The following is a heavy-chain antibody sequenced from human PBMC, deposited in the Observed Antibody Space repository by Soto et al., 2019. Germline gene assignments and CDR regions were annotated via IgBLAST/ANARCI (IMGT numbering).Heavy chain of an antibody. J-gene: IGHJ6*02. CDR3: ARDNLKQRLGETYGMDV. CDR1: GFTFSSYS. Sequence: PGGSLRLSCAASGFTFSSYSMNWVRQAPGKGLEWVSSISSSSSYIYYADSVKGRFTISRDNAKNSLYLQMNSLRAEDTAVYYCARDNLKQRLGETYGMDVWGQGTTVTVSS. CDR2: ISSSSSYI. V-gene: IGHV3-21*01. D-gene: IGHD6-25*01.